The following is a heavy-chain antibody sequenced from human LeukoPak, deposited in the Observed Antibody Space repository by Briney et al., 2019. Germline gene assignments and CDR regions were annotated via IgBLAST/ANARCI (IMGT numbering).Heavy chain of an antibody. CDR3: ARDDYGSGILGY. CDR2: IYYSGST. V-gene: IGHV4-59*01. CDR1: GGSISSYY. D-gene: IGHD3-10*01. Sequence: SETLSLPCTVSGGSISSYYWSWIRQPPGKGLEWIGYIYYSGSTNYNPSLKSRVTISVDTSKNQFSLKLSSVTAADTAVYYCARDDYGSGILGYWGQGTLVTVSS. J-gene: IGHJ4*02.